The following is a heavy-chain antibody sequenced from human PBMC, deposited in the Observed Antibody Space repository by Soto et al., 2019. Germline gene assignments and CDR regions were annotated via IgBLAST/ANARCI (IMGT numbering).Heavy chain of an antibody. Sequence: ESGGGVVQPGRSLRLSCAASGFTFSSYGMHWVRQAPGKGLEWVAVISYDGSNKYYADSVKGRFTISRDNSKNTLYLQMNSLRAEDTAVYYCAKDPRAPSKSVWYGMDVWGQGTTVTVSS. V-gene: IGHV3-30*18. CDR1: GFTFSSYG. CDR3: AKDPRAPSKSVWYGMDV. D-gene: IGHD2-8*01. CDR2: ISYDGSNK. J-gene: IGHJ6*02.